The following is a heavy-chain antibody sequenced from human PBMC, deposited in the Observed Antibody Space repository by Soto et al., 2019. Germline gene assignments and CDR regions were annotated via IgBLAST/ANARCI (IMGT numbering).Heavy chain of an antibody. Sequence: PSETLSLTCTVSGGSISSYYWSWIRQPPGKGLEWIGYIYYSGSTNYNPSLKSRVTISVDTSKNQFSLKLSSVTAADTPVYYCARRSGGSYSWWFDPWGQGTLVTVSS. CDR2: IYYSGST. CDR1: GGSISSYY. CDR3: ARRSGGSYSWWFDP. J-gene: IGHJ5*02. V-gene: IGHV4-59*08. D-gene: IGHD1-26*01.